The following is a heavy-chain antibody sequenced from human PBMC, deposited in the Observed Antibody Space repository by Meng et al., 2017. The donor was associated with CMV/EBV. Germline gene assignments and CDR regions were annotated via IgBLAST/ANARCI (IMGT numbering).Heavy chain of an antibody. CDR3: ARDSGGYSYGYGDY. Sequence: GGSLRPSCAASGFTVSSNYMSWVRQAPGKGLEWVSVIYSGGSTYYADSVKGRFTISRDNSKNTLYLQMNSLRAEDTAVYYCARDSGGYSYGYGDYWGQGTLVTVSS. J-gene: IGHJ4*02. D-gene: IGHD5-18*01. V-gene: IGHV3-53*01. CDR1: GFTVSSNY. CDR2: IYSGGST.